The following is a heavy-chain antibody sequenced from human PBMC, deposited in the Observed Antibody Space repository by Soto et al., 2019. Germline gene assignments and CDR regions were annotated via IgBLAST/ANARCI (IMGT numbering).Heavy chain of an antibody. D-gene: IGHD2-15*01. V-gene: IGHV4-31*03. J-gene: IGHJ4*02. Sequence: QVQLQESGPGLVKPSQTLSLTCTVSGGSISSGGYYWSWIRQHPGKGLEWIGYIYYSGSTYYNPSLKSRFTISVDTSKNQFSLKLSSVTAADTAVYYCARSVRYCSGGSCYSGWVDYWGQGTLVTVSS. CDR2: IYYSGST. CDR3: ARSVRYCSGGSCYSGWVDY. CDR1: GGSISSGGYY.